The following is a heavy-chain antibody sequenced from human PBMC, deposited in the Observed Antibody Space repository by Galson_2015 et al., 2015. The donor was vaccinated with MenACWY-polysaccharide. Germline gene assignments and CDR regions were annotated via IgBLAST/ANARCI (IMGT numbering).Heavy chain of an antibody. Sequence: VSGGSITGYYWRWIRQAAGKTLGWVGRIHSSGSTTNNHSLRSRVTLSVDTSKNQLSLTLNSVTAADTAIYHCARRSLGNWYFDLWGRGTLVTVSS. V-gene: IGHV4-4*07. CDR2: IHSSGST. CDR3: ARRSLGNWYFDL. J-gene: IGHJ2*01. D-gene: IGHD7-27*01. CDR1: GGSITGYY.